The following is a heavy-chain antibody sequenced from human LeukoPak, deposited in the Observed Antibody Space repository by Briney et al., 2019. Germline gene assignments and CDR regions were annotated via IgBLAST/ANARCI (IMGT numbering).Heavy chain of an antibody. V-gene: IGHV3-15*01. CDR3: TTLSVPVDY. CDR1: GLTFSNVW. D-gene: IGHD2-2*01. J-gene: IGHJ4*02. Sequence: GGSLRLSCAASGLTFSNVWMSWVRQAPGKGLEWVCRIKTKTDGGTTDYAAPVKGRFTISRDDSKDTLYLQMNSLKTEDTAVYYCTTLSVPVDYWGQGALVTVSS. CDR2: IKTKTDGGTT.